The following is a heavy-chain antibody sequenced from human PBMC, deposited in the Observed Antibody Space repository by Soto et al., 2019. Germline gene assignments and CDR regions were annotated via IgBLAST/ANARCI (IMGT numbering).Heavy chain of an antibody. J-gene: IGHJ4*02. CDR2: IYYTGST. D-gene: IGHD6-19*01. CDR3: ARHASESSSSGWYWVFDY. CDR1: GGSISSYY. V-gene: IGHV4-59*08. Sequence: SETLSLTCTVSGGSISSYYWSWIRQPPGKGLEWIGYIYYTGSTNYNPSLKSRVTISVDTSKNQFSLNLSSVTAADTAVYYCARHASESSSSGWYWVFDYWGQGTLVTVSS.